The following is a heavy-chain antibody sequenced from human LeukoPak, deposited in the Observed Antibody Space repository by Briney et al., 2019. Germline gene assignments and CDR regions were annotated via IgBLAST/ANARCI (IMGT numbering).Heavy chain of an antibody. CDR2: IDHSGST. J-gene: IGHJ4*02. CDR3: AHLHGYSYGYSDY. Sequence: SETLSLTCTVSGYSISSGYYWGWIRQPPGKGLEWTGSIDHSGSTYHNPSLKSRVTISVDTSRNQFSLKLSSVTAADTAVYYCAHLHGYSYGYSDYWGQGTLVTVSS. D-gene: IGHD5-18*01. CDR1: GYSISSGYY. V-gene: IGHV4-38-2*02.